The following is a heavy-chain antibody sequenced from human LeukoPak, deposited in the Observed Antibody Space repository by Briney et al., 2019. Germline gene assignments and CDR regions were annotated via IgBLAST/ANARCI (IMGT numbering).Heavy chain of an antibody. CDR1: GYTFTGYY. J-gene: IGHJ5*02. CDR3: ARELTGKVNWFDP. D-gene: IGHD7-27*01. Sequence: ASVTVSCKASGYTFTGYYMHWVRQAPGQGLEWMGWINPNSGGTNYAQKFQGRVTMTRDTSISTAYMELSRLRSDDTAVYYCARELTGKVNWFDPWGQGTLVTVSS. CDR2: INPNSGGT. V-gene: IGHV1-2*02.